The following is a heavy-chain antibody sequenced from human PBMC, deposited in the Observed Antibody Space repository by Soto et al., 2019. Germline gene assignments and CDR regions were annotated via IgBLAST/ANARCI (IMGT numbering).Heavy chain of an antibody. CDR3: ARHSPYYYDSSGYYSPFDY. Sequence: PSETLSLTCTVSGGSISSYYWSWIRQPPGKGLEWIGYIYYSGSTNYNPSLKSRVTISVDTSKNQFSLKLSSVTAADTAVYYCARHSPYYYDSSGYYSPFDYWGQGTLVTVSS. CDR1: GGSISSYY. J-gene: IGHJ4*02. D-gene: IGHD3-22*01. CDR2: IYYSGST. V-gene: IGHV4-59*08.